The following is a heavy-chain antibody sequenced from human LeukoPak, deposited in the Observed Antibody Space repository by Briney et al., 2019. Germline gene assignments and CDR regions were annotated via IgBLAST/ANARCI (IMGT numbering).Heavy chain of an antibody. CDR3: AAFPEQLLVGSDF. CDR1: GGSFGFYY. J-gene: IGHJ4*02. V-gene: IGHV4-34*01. Sequence: WETLSLTCAVLGGSFGFYYWTGIPHPPGRGLGGFGEISHSGSTNFNPSLKSRVSMSVDTSQNQFSLKLNSVTAADTAVYYCAAFPEQLLVGSDFWGLGSLVIVSS. D-gene: IGHD1/OR15-1a*01. CDR2: ISHSGST.